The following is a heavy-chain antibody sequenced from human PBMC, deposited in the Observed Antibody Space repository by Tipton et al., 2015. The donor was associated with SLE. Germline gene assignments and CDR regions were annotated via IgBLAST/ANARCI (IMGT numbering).Heavy chain of an antibody. CDR1: GGSISSYY. V-gene: IGHV4-59*12. Sequence: TLSLTCTVSGGSISSYYWSWIRQPPGKGLEWIGYIYYSGSTNYNPSLKSRVTISVDTSKNQFSLKLSSVTAADSAVYYCARVPLVDDAFDIWGQGTMVTVSS. CDR2: IYYSGST. CDR3: ARVPLVDDAFDI. J-gene: IGHJ3*02.